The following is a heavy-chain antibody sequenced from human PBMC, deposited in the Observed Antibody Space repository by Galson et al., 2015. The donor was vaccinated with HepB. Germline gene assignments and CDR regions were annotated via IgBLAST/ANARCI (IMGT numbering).Heavy chain of an antibody. CDR3: ASSDDSWSESDPIDY. CDR1: GGTFSSYA. Sequence: SVKVSCKASGGTFSSYAISWVRQAPGQGLEWMGRIIPILGIANYAQKFQGRVTITADKSTSTAYMELSSLRSEDTAVYYCASSDDSWSESDPIDYWGQGTLVTVSS. D-gene: IGHD6-13*01. J-gene: IGHJ4*02. V-gene: IGHV1-69*04. CDR2: IIPILGIA.